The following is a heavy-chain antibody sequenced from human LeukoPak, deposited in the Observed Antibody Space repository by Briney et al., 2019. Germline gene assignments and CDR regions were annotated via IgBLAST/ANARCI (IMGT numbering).Heavy chain of an antibody. J-gene: IGHJ4*02. Sequence: SETLSLTCTVSGGSISSYYWSWIRQPPGKGLEWIGYIYYSGSTNYNPSLKSRVTISVDTSKNQFSLKLSSVTAADTAVYYCARHGYGDYVIFDYWGQGTLVTVSS. V-gene: IGHV4-59*08. CDR3: ARHGYGDYVIFDY. CDR1: GGSISSYY. D-gene: IGHD4-17*01. CDR2: IYYSGST.